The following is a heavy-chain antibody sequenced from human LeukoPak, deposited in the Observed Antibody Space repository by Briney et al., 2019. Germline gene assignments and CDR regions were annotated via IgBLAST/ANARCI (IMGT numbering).Heavy chain of an antibody. Sequence: PGRSLRLSCAASGFTFSNSGMHWVRQAPGKGLEWEAVIWFDGSNKYYADSVKGRFTISRDNSKNTLYLQMNSLRAEDTAVYYCAKDLHTSSSLVPFDYWGQGTLVAVSS. J-gene: IGHJ4*02. D-gene: IGHD6-6*01. CDR3: AKDLHTSSSLVPFDY. V-gene: IGHV3-33*06. CDR1: GFTFSNSG. CDR2: IWFDGSNK.